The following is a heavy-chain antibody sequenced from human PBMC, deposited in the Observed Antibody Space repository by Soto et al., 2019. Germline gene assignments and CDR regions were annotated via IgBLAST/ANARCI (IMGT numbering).Heavy chain of an antibody. J-gene: IGHJ4*02. Sequence: PGGSLRLSCAASGFTFSSYGMHWVRQAPGKGLEWVAVISYDGSNKYYADSVKGRFTISRENSKNTLYLQMNSLRAEDTAVYYCAKGRLPPIVVVPAAIVDYWGQGTLVTVSS. D-gene: IGHD2-2*01. V-gene: IGHV3-30*18. CDR2: ISYDGSNK. CDR3: AKGRLPPIVVVPAAIVDY. CDR1: GFTFSSYG.